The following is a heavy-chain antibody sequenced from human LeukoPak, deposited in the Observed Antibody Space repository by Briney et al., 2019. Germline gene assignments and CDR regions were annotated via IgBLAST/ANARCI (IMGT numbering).Heavy chain of an antibody. CDR3: ASTHPRIMDDAFDI. CDR2: IYTSGST. V-gene: IGHV4-61*02. D-gene: IGHD1-26*01. J-gene: IGHJ3*02. CDR1: GGSISSGSYY. Sequence: SETLSLTCTVSGGSISSGSYYWSWIRQPAGKELEWIGRIYTSGSTNYNPSLKSRVTISVDTSKNQFSMKLSSVTAADTAVYYCASTHPRIMDDAFDIWGQGTMVTVSS.